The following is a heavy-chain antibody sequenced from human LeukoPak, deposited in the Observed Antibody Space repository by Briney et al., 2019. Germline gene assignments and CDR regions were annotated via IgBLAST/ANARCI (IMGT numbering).Heavy chain of an antibody. CDR2: ISYDGSNK. CDR3: TAGGGFLLADFDY. V-gene: IGHV3-30-3*01. J-gene: IGHJ4*02. D-gene: IGHD2-15*01. CDR1: GFTFSSYA. Sequence: GRSLRLSCAASGFTFSSYAMHWVRQAPGKGLEWVAVISYDGSNKYYADSVKGRFTISRDNSKNTLYLQMNSLKTEDTAVYYCTAGGGFLLADFDYWGQGTLVTVSS.